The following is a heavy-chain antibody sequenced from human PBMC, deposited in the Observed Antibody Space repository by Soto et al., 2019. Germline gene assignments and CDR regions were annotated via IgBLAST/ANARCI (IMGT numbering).Heavy chain of an antibody. J-gene: IGHJ4*02. D-gene: IGHD2-15*01. CDR2: IIQDGRAI. CDR3: ARGGELSLLPLDY. Sequence: LRLSCAASGFSSSDYWMRWVRQAPGRGLEWVAHIIQDGRAIYYVDSVRGRFTISRDSAGNSVFLEMHRLRVEDTAVYYCARGGELSLLPLDYWGLGTLVTVSS. CDR1: GFSSSDYW. V-gene: IGHV3-7*03.